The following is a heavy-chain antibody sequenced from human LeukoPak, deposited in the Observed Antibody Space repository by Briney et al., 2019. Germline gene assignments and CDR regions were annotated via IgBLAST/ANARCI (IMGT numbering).Heavy chain of an antibody. CDR2: ISSSISVI. V-gene: IGHV3-48*02. CDR1: GFTFSSYS. D-gene: IGHD2-2*01. CDR3: ARDCISTSCTDAFDI. J-gene: IGHJ3*02. Sequence: GGSLRLSCAASGFTFSSYSMNWVRQAPGKGLEWVSYISSSISVIYYADSVKGRFTISRDNAKNSLYLQMNSLRDEDTAVYYCARDCISTSCTDAFDIWGQGTMVTVSS.